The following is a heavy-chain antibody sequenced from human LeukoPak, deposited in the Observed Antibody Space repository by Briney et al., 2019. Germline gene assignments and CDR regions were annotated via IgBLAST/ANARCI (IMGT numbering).Heavy chain of an antibody. CDR1: GFTFSSYT. D-gene: IGHD4-17*01. CDR2: ISGSGST. J-gene: IGHJ5*02. CDR3: AKAAYGDYVNWFDP. V-gene: IGHV3-23*01. Sequence: GGSLRLSCAASGFTFSSYTMNWVRQAPGKGLEWVSAISGSGSTYYADSVKGRFTISGDNSKNTLYLQMNSLRVEDTALYYCAKAAYGDYVNWFDPWGQGTLVTVSS.